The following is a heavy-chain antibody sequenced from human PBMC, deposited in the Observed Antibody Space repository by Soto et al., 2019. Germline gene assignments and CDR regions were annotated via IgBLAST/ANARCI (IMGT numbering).Heavy chain of an antibody. CDR3: HGYGY. D-gene: IGHD5-12*01. CDR1: GFTVSSSNY. Sequence: EVPLVESGGGLIQPGGSLRLSCVVSGFTVSSSNYMSWVRQAPGKGLEWVSVIYTGGTTYYADSVKGRFTISRDNSKNTLYLPMNSLRAEDTAVYYCHGYGYWGQGTLVTVSS. V-gene: IGHV3-53*01. CDR2: IYTGGTT. J-gene: IGHJ4*02.